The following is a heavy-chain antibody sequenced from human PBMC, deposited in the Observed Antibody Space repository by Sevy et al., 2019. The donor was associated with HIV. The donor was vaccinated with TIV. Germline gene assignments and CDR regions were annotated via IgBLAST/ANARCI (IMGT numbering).Heavy chain of an antibody. D-gene: IGHD3-22*01. J-gene: IGHJ4*02. CDR3: ASHYYDSTGYYYPLDY. Sequence: GGSLRLSCTASGFSFSNYAMYWVRQAPGEGLEWVAVISTDGNIKDYADSVKGRLNISRDNFKNTLYLQMNSLRAEDSALYYCASHYYDSTGYYYPLDYWGLGTLVTVSS. CDR1: GFSFSNYA. CDR2: ISTDGNIK. V-gene: IGHV3-30*04.